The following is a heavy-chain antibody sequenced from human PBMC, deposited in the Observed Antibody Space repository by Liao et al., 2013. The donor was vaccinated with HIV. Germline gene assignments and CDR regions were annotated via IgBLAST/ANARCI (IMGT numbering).Heavy chain of an antibody. CDR2: ISYTANT. CDR1: GGAIYSYY. D-gene: IGHD3-16*01. V-gene: IGHV4-59*01. Sequence: QVQLQESGPGLVKPSETLSLTCTVSGGAIYSYYWNWIRQPPGKGLEWIGYISYTANTNYNPSLKSRVAISLDKSKKQFSLSLSSVTAADTAIYYCVREPIMITFGGVRDWGQGTLVTVSS. J-gene: IGHJ4*02. CDR3: VREPIMITFGGVRD.